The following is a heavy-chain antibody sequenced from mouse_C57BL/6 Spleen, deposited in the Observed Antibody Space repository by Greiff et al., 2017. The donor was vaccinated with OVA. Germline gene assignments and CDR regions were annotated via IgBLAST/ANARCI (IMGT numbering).Heavy chain of an antibody. CDR2: IDPSDSYT. V-gene: IGHV1-69*01. CDR3: AVTGTDFDY. Sequence: QVQLQQPGAELVMPGASVKLSCKASGYTFTSYWMHWVKQRPGQGLEWIGEIDPSDSYTNYNQKFKGKSTLTVDKSSSTAYMQLSSLTSEDSAVYYCAVTGTDFDYWGQGTTLTVSS. CDR1: GYTFTSYW. D-gene: IGHD4-1*01. J-gene: IGHJ2*01.